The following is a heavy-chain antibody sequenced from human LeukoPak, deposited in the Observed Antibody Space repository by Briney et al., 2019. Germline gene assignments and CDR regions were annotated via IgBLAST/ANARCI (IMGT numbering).Heavy chain of an antibody. CDR3: AKDPIAVGGPYYFDY. Sequence: AGGSLRLSCAASGFTFSSHGINWVRQAPGKGLEWVSGISPSGDITYYTDSVQGRFTISRDNSKNMMYVQMNSLRAEDTALYYCAKDPIAVGGPYYFDYWGQGTLVTVSS. CDR1: GFTFSSHG. V-gene: IGHV3-23*01. CDR2: ISPSGDIT. D-gene: IGHD6-19*01. J-gene: IGHJ4*02.